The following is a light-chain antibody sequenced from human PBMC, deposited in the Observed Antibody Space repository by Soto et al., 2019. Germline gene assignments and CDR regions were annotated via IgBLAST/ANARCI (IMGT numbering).Light chain of an antibody. J-gene: IGKJ1*01. V-gene: IGKV1D-12*01. CDR1: QDISVW. CDR2: AAS. Sequence: DIQMTQSPSSVSASVGDRVTITCRASQDISVWLAWYQQKPGKAPKLLIYAASNLQTGVPSRFSGSGSGTDFTLSINSLQPEDFATYYCQKYNSAPRTFGQGTKVEIK. CDR3: QKYNSAPRT.